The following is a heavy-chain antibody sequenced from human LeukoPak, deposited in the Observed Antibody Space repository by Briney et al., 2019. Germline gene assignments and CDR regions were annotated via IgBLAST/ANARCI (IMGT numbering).Heavy chain of an antibody. V-gene: IGHV3-66*01. CDR2: IFSDGRT. CDR3: ARRRSSTWYSTNWFDP. Sequence: QTGGSLRLSCAASGFIVKTSYISWVRQTPGKGLEWRSVIFSDGRTYYTDSVKGRFSMSRDDSENTVYVQMNNLRVDDTAVYYCARRRSSTWYSTNWFDPWGQGTLVTVSS. J-gene: IGHJ5*02. CDR1: GFIVKTSY. D-gene: IGHD6-13*01.